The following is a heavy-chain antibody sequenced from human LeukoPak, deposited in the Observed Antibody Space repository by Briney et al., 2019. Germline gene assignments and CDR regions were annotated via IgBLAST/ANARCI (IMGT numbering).Heavy chain of an antibody. V-gene: IGHV3-23*01. Sequence: SGGSLRLSCAASGFTFSSYAMSWVRQAPGKGLEWVSAISGSGGSTYYADSVKGRFTISRDNSRTTLYLQMNSLRADDTAVYYCAKSPTGYVPDRWGQGTLVTVSP. J-gene: IGHJ5*02. CDR2: ISGSGGST. CDR3: AKSPTGYVPDR. D-gene: IGHD3-9*01. CDR1: GFTFSSYA.